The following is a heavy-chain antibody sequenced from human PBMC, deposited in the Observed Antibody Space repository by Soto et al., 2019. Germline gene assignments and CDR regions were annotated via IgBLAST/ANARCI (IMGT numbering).Heavy chain of an antibody. Sequence: QAHLVQSGAEVKKPGSSVKVSCKASGTSFSTYTITWVRQAPGQGLEWMGRIIPILGMTDYAQNFQGRLTITADKSTSTAYMKLSSLKSDDPAVYYCATDRPGAHRLGTDYWGQGTLVTVSS. J-gene: IGHJ4*02. CDR1: GTSFSTYT. CDR3: ATDRPGAHRLGTDY. V-gene: IGHV1-69*08. D-gene: IGHD7-27*01. CDR2: IIPILGMT.